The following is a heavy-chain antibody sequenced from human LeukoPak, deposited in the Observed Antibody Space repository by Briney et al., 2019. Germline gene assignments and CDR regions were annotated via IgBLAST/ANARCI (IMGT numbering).Heavy chain of an antibody. CDR1: GLTFSSYE. Sequence: GGSLRLSCAAPGLTFSSYEMNWVRQAPGKGLEWVSYISSSGSTKYYADSVKGRFTISRDNAKNSLYLQMISLRAEDTALYYCARVEGFIDYWGQGTLVTVSS. J-gene: IGHJ4*02. CDR2: ISSSGSTK. D-gene: IGHD3-16*02. V-gene: IGHV3-48*03. CDR3: ARVEGFIDY.